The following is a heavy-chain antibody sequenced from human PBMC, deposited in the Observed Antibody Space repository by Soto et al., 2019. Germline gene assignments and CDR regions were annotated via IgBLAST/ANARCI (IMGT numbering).Heavy chain of an antibody. Sequence: SETLSLTCTVSGGSISSYYWSWIRQPPGKGLEWIGYIYYSGSTNYNPSLKSRVTISVDTSKNQFSLKLSSVTAADTAVYYCATGQRYYYGSGLFSYGMDVWGQGTTVTVSS. D-gene: IGHD3-10*01. J-gene: IGHJ6*02. V-gene: IGHV4-59*08. CDR3: ATGQRYYYGSGLFSYGMDV. CDR1: GGSISSYY. CDR2: IYYSGST.